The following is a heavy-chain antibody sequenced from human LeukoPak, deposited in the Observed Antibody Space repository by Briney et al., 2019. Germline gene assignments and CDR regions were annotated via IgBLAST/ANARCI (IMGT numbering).Heavy chain of an antibody. D-gene: IGHD1-26*01. CDR1: GGSFSGYY. Sequence: SETLSLTCAVYGGSFSGYYWSWIRQPPGKGLEWIGEINHSGSTNYNPSPKSRVTISVDTSKNQFSLKLSSVTAADTAVYYCARGTAARIVGADYYYYYMDVWGKGTTVTVSS. CDR2: INHSGST. J-gene: IGHJ6*03. CDR3: ARGTAARIVGADYYYYYMDV. V-gene: IGHV4-34*01.